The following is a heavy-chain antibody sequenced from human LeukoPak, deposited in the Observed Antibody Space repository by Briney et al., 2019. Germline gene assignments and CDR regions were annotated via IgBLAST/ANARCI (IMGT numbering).Heavy chain of an antibody. CDR3: AREGAPYSSSWYVDY. D-gene: IGHD6-13*01. V-gene: IGHV3-33*01. CDR1: GFTFSSYG. J-gene: IGHJ4*02. Sequence: PGGSLRLSCAASGFTFSSYGMHWARQAPGKGLEWVAVIWYDGSNKYYADSVKGRFTISRDNSKNTLYLQMNSLRAEDTAVYYCAREGAPYSSSWYVDYWGQGTLVTVSS. CDR2: IWYDGSNK.